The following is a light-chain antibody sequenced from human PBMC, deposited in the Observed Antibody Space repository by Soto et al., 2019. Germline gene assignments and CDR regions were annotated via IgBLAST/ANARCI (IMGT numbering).Light chain of an antibody. Sequence: IQMTQSPSSLSASVGERVTIACRASQGIRNALAWYQQRPGKAPTLLIYASSNLQAGVPSRFRGSGYGAEFTLTISSPQPEDSATYYCLQDYTYPRTFGQGTKVEI. CDR3: LQDYTYPRT. CDR1: QGIRNA. J-gene: IGKJ1*01. V-gene: IGKV1-6*01. CDR2: ASS.